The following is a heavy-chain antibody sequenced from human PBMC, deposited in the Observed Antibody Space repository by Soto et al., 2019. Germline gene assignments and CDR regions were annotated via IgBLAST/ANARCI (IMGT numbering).Heavy chain of an antibody. D-gene: IGHD4-17*01. Sequence: QVQLVQSGAEVKRPGSSVKVSCKASGGTFSSYPISWVRQAPGQGLEWMGGTNGNLGTGNYAQKFRCRLTITTDISTTTANVELSSLTSEDTAVYYCARRDSHGYFRYFDNWGQGTLVTVSS. CDR3: ARRDSHGYFRYFDN. CDR1: GGTFSSYP. V-gene: IGHV1-69*06. CDR2: TNGNLGTG. J-gene: IGHJ4*02.